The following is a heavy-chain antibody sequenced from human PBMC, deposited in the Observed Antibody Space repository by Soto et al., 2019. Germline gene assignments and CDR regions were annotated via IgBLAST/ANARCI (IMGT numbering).Heavy chain of an antibody. CDR3: ARERDITTPLDY. CDR2: IYYSGST. D-gene: IGHD1-20*01. Sequence: PSETLSLTCTVSGGSISSSSYYWGWIRQPPGKGLEWIGSIYYSGSTYYNPSLKSRVTISVDTSKNQFSLKLSSVTAADTAVYYCARERDITTPLDYWGQGTLVTVSS. CDR1: GGSISSSSYY. J-gene: IGHJ4*02. V-gene: IGHV4-39*02.